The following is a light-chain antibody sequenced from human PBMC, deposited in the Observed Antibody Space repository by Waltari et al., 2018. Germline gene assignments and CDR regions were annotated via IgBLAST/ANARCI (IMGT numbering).Light chain of an antibody. CDR3: QHHFRLPAT. Sequence: IMLTQSPGTLSLYPGERATLSCRASQSISRYLAWYQQKPGQAPRLLIYGASTRATGIPARFIGSGSGTDFSLTISGLEPEDSAVYYCQHHFRLPATFGQGTKVEIK. J-gene: IGKJ1*01. V-gene: IGKV3-20*01. CDR2: GAS. CDR1: QSISRY.